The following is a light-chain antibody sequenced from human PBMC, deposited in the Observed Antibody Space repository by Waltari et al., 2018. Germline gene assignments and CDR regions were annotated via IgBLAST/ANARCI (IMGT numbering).Light chain of an antibody. CDR1: SRDVGGSTY. CDR2: NVT. Sequence: QSALTQPASVSGSPGQSITIPCTGTSRDVGGSTYVSWYQRDPGKAPKLMIYNVTVRPSGVSNRFSGSKSGNTASLIISGLQAEDEADYFCSSYTRSSALVFGGGTKLTVL. J-gene: IGLJ2*01. CDR3: SSYTRSSALV. V-gene: IGLV2-14*03.